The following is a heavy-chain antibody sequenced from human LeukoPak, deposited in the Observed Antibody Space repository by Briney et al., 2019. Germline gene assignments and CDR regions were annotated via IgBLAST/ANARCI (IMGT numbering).Heavy chain of an antibody. V-gene: IGHV4-39*01. CDR3: ARRGYSSSWYLGDDAFDI. D-gene: IGHD6-13*01. CDR1: GGSISSSSYY. CDR2: IYYSGST. J-gene: IGHJ3*02. Sequence: PSETLSLTCTVSGGSISSSSYYWGWIRQPPGKGLEWIGSIYYSGSTYYNPSLKSRVTISVDTSKNQFSLKLSSVTAADTAVYYCARRGYSSSWYLGDDAFDIWVQGTMVTVSS.